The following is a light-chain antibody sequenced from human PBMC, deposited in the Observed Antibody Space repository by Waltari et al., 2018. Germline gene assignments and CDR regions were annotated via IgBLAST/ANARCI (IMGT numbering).Light chain of an antibody. CDR2: HAS. CDR1: QGVCKY. V-gene: IGKV3-20*01. Sequence: EIVLTQSPGPLSLSPGERATLSCRASQGVCKYLAWYQQKPGQAPRLLLYHASIMATGIPDRFSGSGYGTDFSLTISRLEPEDFAVYYCQKYDFLPATFGQGTTVEIK. J-gene: IGKJ1*01. CDR3: QKYDFLPAT.